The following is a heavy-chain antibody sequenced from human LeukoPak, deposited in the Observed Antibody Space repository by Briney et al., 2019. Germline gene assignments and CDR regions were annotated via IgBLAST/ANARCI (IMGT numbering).Heavy chain of an antibody. V-gene: IGHV1-69*05. D-gene: IGHD1-7*01. CDR2: IIPIFGTA. Sequence: SVKVSCKASGGTFSSYAISWVRQAPGQGLEWMGGIIPIFGTANYAQKFQGRVTITTNESTSTAYMELSSLRSEDTAVYYCARPRGNYGSNNWFDPWGQGTLVTVSS. CDR3: ARPRGNYGSNNWFDP. J-gene: IGHJ5*02. CDR1: GGTFSSYA.